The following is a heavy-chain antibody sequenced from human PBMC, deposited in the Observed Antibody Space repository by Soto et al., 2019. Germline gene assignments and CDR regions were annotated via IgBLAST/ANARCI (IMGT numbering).Heavy chain of an antibody. V-gene: IGHV1-24*01. CDR2: FDPEDGET. J-gene: IGHJ6*02. CDR3: ATGPARYYYYYYGMDV. CDR1: GYTLTELS. Sequence: GASVKVSCKVSGYTLTELSMHWVRQAPGKGLEWMGGFDPEDGETIYAQKFQGRVTMTEDTSTDTAYMELSSLRSEDTAVYYCATGPARYYYYYYGMDVWGQGTTVTVYS.